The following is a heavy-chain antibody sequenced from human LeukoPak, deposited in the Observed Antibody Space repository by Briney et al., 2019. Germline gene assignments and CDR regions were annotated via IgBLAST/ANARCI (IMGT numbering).Heavy chain of an antibody. Sequence: ASVRVSCEASGYPFTTYDINWVRKATGQGLEWMGWMNPSSGYTGYSQKFQGRVTMTRNTSITTAYMELSSLRSEDTAVYYCARISDLNWYFDLWGRGTLVTVSS. CDR1: GYPFTTYD. J-gene: IGHJ2*01. CDR2: MNPSSGYT. V-gene: IGHV1-8*01. CDR3: ARISDLNWYFDL.